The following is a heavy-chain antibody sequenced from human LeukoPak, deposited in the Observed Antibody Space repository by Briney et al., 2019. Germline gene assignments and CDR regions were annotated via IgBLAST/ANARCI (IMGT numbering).Heavy chain of an antibody. CDR1: GGSINTANYH. J-gene: IGHJ4*02. CDR2: ISYSGTP. D-gene: IGHD4-17*01. V-gene: IGHV4-30-4*08. CDR3: ARDRYGDFEDY. Sequence: PSQTLSLTCNVSGGSINTANYHWTWIRQPPGKGLEWIGYISYSGTPCYNPSLNSRVTISLDTSKNQFSLILNSVTAADTAMYYCARDRYGDFEDYWGQGTLVTVSS.